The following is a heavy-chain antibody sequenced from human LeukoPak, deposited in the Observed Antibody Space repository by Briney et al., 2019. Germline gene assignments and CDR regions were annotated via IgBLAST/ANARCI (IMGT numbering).Heavy chain of an antibody. D-gene: IGHD4-11*01. CDR3: ARGPYSGLAFDY. Sequence: GGSLRLSCVASGFTFSSYAMSWVRQAPGKGLEWVSSISSSSSYIYYADSVKGRFTISRDNAKNSLYLQMNSLRAEDTAVYYCARGPYSGLAFDYWGQGTLVTVSS. V-gene: IGHV3-21*01. J-gene: IGHJ4*02. CDR2: ISSSSSYI. CDR1: GFTFSSYA.